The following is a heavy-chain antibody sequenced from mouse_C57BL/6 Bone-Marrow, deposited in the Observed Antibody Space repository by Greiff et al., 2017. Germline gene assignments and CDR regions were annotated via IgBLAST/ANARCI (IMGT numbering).Heavy chain of an antibody. CDR2: IRNKANGYTT. CDR3: ARYPTWSYYAMDY. V-gene: IGHV7-3*01. Sequence: DVKLVESGGGLVQPGGSLSLSCAASGFTFTDYYMSWVRQPPGKALEWLGFIRNKANGYTTEYSASVKGRFTISRDTSPSILYLDMHALRAEDSATYYCARYPTWSYYAMDYWGQGTSVTVSS. CDR1: GFTFTDYY. J-gene: IGHJ4*01.